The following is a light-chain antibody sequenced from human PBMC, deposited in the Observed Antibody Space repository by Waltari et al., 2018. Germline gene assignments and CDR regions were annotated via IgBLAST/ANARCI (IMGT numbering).Light chain of an antibody. V-gene: IGKV1-33*01. CDR3: QQCDSLPET. J-gene: IGKJ2*01. CDR1: QIVTTC. Sequence: TCQASQIVTTCLTWYQQKPGQAPHLLIYDVSNMDTGIVARFSGCRSGTHFSLTIRSLQPEDTATYYCQQCDSLPETFGQGTKLEIK. CDR2: DVS.